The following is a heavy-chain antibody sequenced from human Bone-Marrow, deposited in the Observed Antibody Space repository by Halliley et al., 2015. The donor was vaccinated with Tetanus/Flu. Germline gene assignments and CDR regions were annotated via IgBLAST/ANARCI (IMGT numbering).Heavy chain of an antibody. CDR2: IYPGDSDT. V-gene: IGHV5-51*01. CDR1: GYSFRNYW. Sequence: QLVQSEAEVKKPGESLKISCKGFGYSFRNYWIAWVRQMPGKGLEWMGIIYPGDSDTRYSPSFQGQVTISVDRSITTAYLQWNSLQASDTAMYYCARTVGTTTSDLDYWGQGTLVTVSS. J-gene: IGHJ4*02. CDR3: ARTVGTTTSDLDY. D-gene: IGHD1-26*01.